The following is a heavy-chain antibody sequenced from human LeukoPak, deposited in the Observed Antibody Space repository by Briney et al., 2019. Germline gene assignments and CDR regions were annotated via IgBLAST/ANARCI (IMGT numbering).Heavy chain of an antibody. Sequence: SETLSLTCTVSGVSINGHYWSWIRQPPGKGLEWIGFIYDNESANYKSSLESQVTMTVDTSKNQVSLKLNSVTAADTAVYYCARVLQNYYHLDVWGEGTTVTVSS. J-gene: IGHJ6*03. D-gene: IGHD3-3*01. V-gene: IGHV4-59*11. CDR3: ARVLQNYYHLDV. CDR1: GVSINGHY. CDR2: IYDNESA.